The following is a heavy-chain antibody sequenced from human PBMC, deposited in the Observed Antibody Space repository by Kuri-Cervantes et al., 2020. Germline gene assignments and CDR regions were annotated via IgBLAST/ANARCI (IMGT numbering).Heavy chain of an antibody. CDR1: GFTFNNYW. CDR3: ARGFVGPDY. V-gene: IGHV3-74*01. Sequence: GESLKISCAASGFTFNNYWMHWVRQVPGKGLVWVSRINNDGSNTEYADSVKGRFTMSRDNAKNTLYLQMNSLRAEDTAVYYCARGFVGPDYWGQGTLVTAPQ. J-gene: IGHJ4*02. CDR2: INNDGSNT. D-gene: IGHD3-3*01.